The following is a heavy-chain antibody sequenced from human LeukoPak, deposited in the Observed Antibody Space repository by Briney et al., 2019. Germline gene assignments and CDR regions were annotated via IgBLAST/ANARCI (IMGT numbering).Heavy chain of an antibody. Sequence: ASVKVSCKVSGYTLTELSMHWVRQAPGKGLEWMGGFDPEDGETIYAQKFQGRATMTEDTSTDTAYMELSSLRSEDTAVYYCATVVRDGDYGYFQHWGQGTLVTVSS. CDR1: GYTLTELS. D-gene: IGHD4-17*01. CDR2: FDPEDGET. CDR3: ATVVRDGDYGYFQH. V-gene: IGHV1-24*01. J-gene: IGHJ1*01.